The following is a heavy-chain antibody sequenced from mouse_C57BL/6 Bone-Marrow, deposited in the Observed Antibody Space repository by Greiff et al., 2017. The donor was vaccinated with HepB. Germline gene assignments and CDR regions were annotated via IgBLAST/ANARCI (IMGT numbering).Heavy chain of an antibody. Sequence: EVKLVESGGDLVKPGGSLKLSCAASGFTFSSYGMSWVRQTPDKRLEWVATISSGGSYTYYPDSVKGRFTISRDNAKNTLYLQMSSLKSEDTAMYYWAGRQGGGYGTYAYWGKAPLSQSPQ. CDR2: ISSGGSYT. D-gene: IGHD2-1*01. J-gene: IGHJ2*01. CDR1: GFTFSSYG. V-gene: IGHV5-6*02. CDR3: AGRQGGGYGTYAY.